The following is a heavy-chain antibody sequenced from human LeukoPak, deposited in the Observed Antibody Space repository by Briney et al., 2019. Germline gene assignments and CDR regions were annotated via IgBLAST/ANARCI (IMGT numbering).Heavy chain of an antibody. Sequence: ASVKVSCKASGYTFTSYGISWVRQAPGQGLEWMGWISAYNGNTNYAQELQGRVTMTTDTSTSTAYMELRSLRSDDTAVYYCARASYCSSTSCYFTKYNWFDPWGQGTLVTVSS. D-gene: IGHD2-2*01. J-gene: IGHJ5*02. CDR1: GYTFTSYG. CDR3: ARASYCSSTSCYFTKYNWFDP. CDR2: ISAYNGNT. V-gene: IGHV1-18*01.